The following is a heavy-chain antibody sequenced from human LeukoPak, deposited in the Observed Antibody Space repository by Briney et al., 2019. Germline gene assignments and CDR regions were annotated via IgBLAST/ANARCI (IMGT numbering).Heavy chain of an antibody. V-gene: IGHV5-51*01. Sequence: GESLKISCKASGYSFISYWIGWVRQMPGKGPEWMAIIYPGDSDIRYSPSFQGQVTISVDKSTSTVYLQWSSLKASDTAMYYCAKSGGDLFLEYWGQGTLVTVSS. CDR1: GYSFISYW. CDR3: AKSGGDLFLEY. CDR2: IYPGDSDI. D-gene: IGHD2-21*01. J-gene: IGHJ4*02.